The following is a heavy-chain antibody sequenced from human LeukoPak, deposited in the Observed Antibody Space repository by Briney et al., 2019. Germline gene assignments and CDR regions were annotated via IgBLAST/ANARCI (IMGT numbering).Heavy chain of an antibody. CDR1: GGTFSSYA. Sequence: ASVKVSCKASGGTFSSYAINWVRQAPGQGLEWMGWINPNSGGTNYAQKFQGRVTMTRDTSISTAYMELSRLRSDDTAVYYCARVGTWELFNGGEYYFDYWGQGTLVTVSS. CDR2: INPNSGGT. J-gene: IGHJ4*02. CDR3: ARVGTWELFNGGEYYFDY. D-gene: IGHD1-26*01. V-gene: IGHV1-2*02.